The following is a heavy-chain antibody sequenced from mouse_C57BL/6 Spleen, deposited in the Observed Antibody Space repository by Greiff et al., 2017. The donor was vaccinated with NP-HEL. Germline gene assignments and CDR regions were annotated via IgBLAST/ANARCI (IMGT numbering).Heavy chain of an antibody. D-gene: IGHD2-4*01. Sequence: EVKLMESGPGLVKPSQSLSLTCSVTGYSITSGYYWNWIRQFPGNKLEWMGYISYDGSNNYNPSLKNRISITRDTSKNQFFLKLNSVTTEDTATYYCARENDYDGRGFGYWGQGTTLTVSS. V-gene: IGHV3-6*01. J-gene: IGHJ2*01. CDR1: GYSITSGYY. CDR3: ARENDYDGRGFGY. CDR2: ISYDGSN.